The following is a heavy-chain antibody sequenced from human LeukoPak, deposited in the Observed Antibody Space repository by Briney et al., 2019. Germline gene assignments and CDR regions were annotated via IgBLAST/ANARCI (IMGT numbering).Heavy chain of an antibody. V-gene: IGHV4-4*07. J-gene: IGHJ6*03. CDR2: IYTSGST. CDR1: GGSISSYY. CDR3: ARGRIVGDNYYMDV. D-gene: IGHD1-26*01. Sequence: SETLSLTCTVSGGSISSYYWSWIRQPAGKGLEWIGRIYTSGSTNYNPSLKSRVTMSVDTSKNQFSLKLSSVTAADTAVYYCARGRIVGDNYYMDVWGKGTTVTVSS.